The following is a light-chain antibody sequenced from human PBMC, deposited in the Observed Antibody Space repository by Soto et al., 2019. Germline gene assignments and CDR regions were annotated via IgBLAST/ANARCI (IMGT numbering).Light chain of an antibody. CDR1: SSDVGVYNF. CDR2: NVY. CDR3: QSYDSSLSASYV. Sequence: QSVLTQPASVSGSPGQSITISCTGTSSDVGVYNFVSWHQQHPGKAPKLMIYNVYGRPSGISYRFSGSKSGNTASLTISGLQGEDEADYYCQSYDSSLSASYVFGGGTKVTVL. J-gene: IGLJ1*01. V-gene: IGLV2-14*03.